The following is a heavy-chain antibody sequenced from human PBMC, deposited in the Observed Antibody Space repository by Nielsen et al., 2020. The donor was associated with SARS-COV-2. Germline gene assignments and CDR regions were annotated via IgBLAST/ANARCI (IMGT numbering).Heavy chain of an antibody. J-gene: IGHJ4*02. CDR1: GFTVSSNY. D-gene: IGHD6-13*01. CDR3: ARDRRAAAGPFDY. Sequence: GESLKISCEASGFTVSSNYMSWVRQAPGKGLEWVSVIYSGGSTYYADSVKGRFTISRDNSKNTLYLQMNSLRAEDTAVYYCARDRRAAAGPFDYWGQGTLVTVSS. V-gene: IGHV3-53*01. CDR2: IYSGGST.